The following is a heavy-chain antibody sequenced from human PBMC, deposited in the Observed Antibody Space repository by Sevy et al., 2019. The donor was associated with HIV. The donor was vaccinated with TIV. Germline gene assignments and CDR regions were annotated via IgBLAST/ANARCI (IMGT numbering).Heavy chain of an antibody. Sequence: GGSLRLSCAASGFTFSSYAMSWVRQAPGKGLEWVSGLSGSGTRTYYADPVKGRFTISRANSKNTLFLQMNSLRAEATAVYYCANGGVMVVAATPNYGMDVWGQGTTVTVSS. CDR2: LSGSGTRT. CDR1: GFTFSSYA. CDR3: ANGGVMVVAATPNYGMDV. D-gene: IGHD2-15*01. V-gene: IGHV3-23*01. J-gene: IGHJ6*02.